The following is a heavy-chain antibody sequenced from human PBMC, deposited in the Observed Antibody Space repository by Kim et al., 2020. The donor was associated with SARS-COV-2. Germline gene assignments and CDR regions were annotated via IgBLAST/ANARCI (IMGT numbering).Heavy chain of an antibody. V-gene: IGHV3-23*01. CDR2: T. J-gene: IGHJ4*02. CDR3: AKEVVPAAFDY. D-gene: IGHD2-2*01. Sequence: TYYADSVKGRFTISRDNSKNTLYLQMNSLRAEDTAVYYCAKEVVPAAFDYWGQGTLVTVSS.